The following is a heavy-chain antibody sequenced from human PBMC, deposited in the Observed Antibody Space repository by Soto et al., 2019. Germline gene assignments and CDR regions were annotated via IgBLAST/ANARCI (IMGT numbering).Heavy chain of an antibody. J-gene: IGHJ4*02. D-gene: IGHD3-22*01. CDR2: INAGNGNT. CDR1: GYTFTSYA. CDR3: AKDYYDSSGYYPPALLFDY. Sequence: QVQLVQSGAEVKKPGASVKVSCKASGYTFTSYAMHWVRQAPGQRREWMGWINAGNGNTKYSQKFQGRVTITRDTSASTAYMELSSLRSEDTAVYSCAKDYYDSSGYYPPALLFDYWGQGTLVTVSS. V-gene: IGHV1-3*01.